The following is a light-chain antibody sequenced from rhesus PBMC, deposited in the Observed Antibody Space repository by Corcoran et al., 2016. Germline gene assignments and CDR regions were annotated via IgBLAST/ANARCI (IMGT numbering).Light chain of an antibody. CDR3: SSFAANNSFV. Sequence: QAALTQPRSVSASPGQSVTISCTGTSNDIGSNKYVSWYRQHPGTAPKVLTYEVNKRAFGVSARFSGAKSGNTASLTISGLQAEDEADYDCSSFAANNSFVFGSGTKLTVL. CDR2: EVN. CDR1: SNDIGSNKY. V-gene: IGLV2-32*02. J-gene: IGLJ6*01.